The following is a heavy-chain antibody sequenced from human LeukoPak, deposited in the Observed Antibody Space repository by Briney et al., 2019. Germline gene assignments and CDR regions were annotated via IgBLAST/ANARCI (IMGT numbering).Heavy chain of an antibody. CDR2: IYYSGST. V-gene: IGHV4-39*07. J-gene: IGHJ3*02. CDR1: GGSISSSSYY. CDR3: ARGSSSWYKGDAFDI. Sequence: PSETLSLTCTVSGGSISSSSYYWGWIRQPPGKGLEWIGSIYYSGSTYYNPSLKSRVTISVDTSKNQFSLKLSSVTAADTVVYYCARGSSSWYKGDAFDIWGQGTMVTVSS. D-gene: IGHD6-13*01.